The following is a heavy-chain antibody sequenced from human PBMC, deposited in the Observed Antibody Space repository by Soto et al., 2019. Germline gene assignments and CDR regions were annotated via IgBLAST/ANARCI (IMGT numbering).Heavy chain of an antibody. CDR2: IYYSGST. V-gene: IGHV4-61*08. CDR1: GGSISSGGYY. Sequence: SETLSLTCTVSGGSISSGGYYWSWIRQHPGKGLEWIGYIYYSGSTNYNPSLKSRVTISVDTSKNQFSLKLSSVTAADTAVYYCARVAQGVRGGWFDPWGQGTLVTVSS. D-gene: IGHD3-16*01. CDR3: ARVAQGVRGGWFDP. J-gene: IGHJ5*02.